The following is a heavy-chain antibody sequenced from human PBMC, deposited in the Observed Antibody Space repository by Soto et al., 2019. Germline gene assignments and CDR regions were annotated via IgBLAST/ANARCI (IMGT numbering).Heavy chain of an antibody. J-gene: IGHJ4*02. CDR3: TTGVDGYNPFDY. D-gene: IGHD5-12*01. V-gene: IGHV3-15*07. Sequence: GGSLRLSCAASGFSFSSAWMIWVRQAPGKGLEWVGRIKSKVHGETTDYAAPVKGRFTISRDDSKNTVFLQMNSLETEDTAVYYCTTGVDGYNPFDYWGQGTLVTVSS. CDR2: IKSKVHGETT. CDR1: GFSFSSAW.